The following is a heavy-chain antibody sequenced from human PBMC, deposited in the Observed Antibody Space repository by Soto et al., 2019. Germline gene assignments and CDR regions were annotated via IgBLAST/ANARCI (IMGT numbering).Heavy chain of an antibody. CDR1: GGTFSSYT. V-gene: IGHV1-69*04. Sequence: ASVKVSCKASGGTFSSYTISWVRQAPGQGLEWMGRIIPILGIANYAQKFQGRVTITADKSTSTAYMELSSLRSEDTAVYYCARDRYSGYSVRDPDYYYYYMDVWGKGTTVTVSS. D-gene: IGHD5-12*01. CDR2: IIPILGIA. CDR3: ARDRYSGYSVRDPDYYYYYMDV. J-gene: IGHJ6*03.